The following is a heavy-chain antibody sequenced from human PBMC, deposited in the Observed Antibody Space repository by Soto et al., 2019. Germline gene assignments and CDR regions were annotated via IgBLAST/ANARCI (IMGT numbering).Heavy chain of an antibody. J-gene: IGHJ4*02. D-gene: IGHD4-17*01. V-gene: IGHV1-18*01. Sequence: GASVKVSCKASGYTFTSYGISWVRQAPGQGLEWMGWISAYNGNTNYAQKLQGRVTMTTDTSTSTAYMELRSLRSDDTAVYYCARDSGPLTTVTTADYWGQGTLVTVSS. CDR1: GYTFTSYG. CDR2: ISAYNGNT. CDR3: ARDSGPLTTVTTADY.